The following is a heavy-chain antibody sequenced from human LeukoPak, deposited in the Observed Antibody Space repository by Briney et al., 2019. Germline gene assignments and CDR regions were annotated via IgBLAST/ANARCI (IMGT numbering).Heavy chain of an antibody. V-gene: IGHV4-59*01. D-gene: IGHD3-22*01. Sequence: PSETVSLTCTVSGGSINDYYWSWIRQPPGKGLEWIGYISYSGSTNYNPSLKSRVTISRDTSKNQFSLNVSSMTAADTAVYYCARTYYDSGGNWFDPWGQGTLVTVSS. J-gene: IGHJ5*02. CDR3: ARTYYDSGGNWFDP. CDR1: GGSINDYY. CDR2: ISYSGST.